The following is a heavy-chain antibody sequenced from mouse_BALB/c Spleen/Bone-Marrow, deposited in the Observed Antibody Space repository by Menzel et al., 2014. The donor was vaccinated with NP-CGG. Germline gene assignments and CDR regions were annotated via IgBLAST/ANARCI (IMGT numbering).Heavy chain of an antibody. Sequence: EVKLMESGGGLVQPGGSLKLSCAASGFDFSRYWMSWVRQAPGKGLEWIGEINPDSSTINYTPSLKDKFIISRDNAKNTLYLQMSKVRSEDTALYYCARQNDYGRSDYWGQGTTLPVSP. D-gene: IGHD1-1*01. CDR2: INPDSSTI. CDR3: ARQNDYGRSDY. J-gene: IGHJ2*01. V-gene: IGHV4-1*02. CDR1: GFDFSRYW.